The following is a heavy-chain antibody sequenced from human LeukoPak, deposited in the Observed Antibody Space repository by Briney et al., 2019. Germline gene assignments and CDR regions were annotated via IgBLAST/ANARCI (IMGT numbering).Heavy chain of an antibody. D-gene: IGHD6-6*01. CDR2: IIPIFGTA. CDR3: ARVQARSQSSVGAFDI. Sequence: GASVKVSCKASGGTFSSYAISWVRQAPGQGLEWMGGIIPIFGTANYAQKFQGRVTMTRDTSISTAYMELSRLRSDDTAVYYCARVQARSQSSVGAFDIWGQGTMVTVSS. J-gene: IGHJ3*02. V-gene: IGHV1-69*05. CDR1: GGTFSSYA.